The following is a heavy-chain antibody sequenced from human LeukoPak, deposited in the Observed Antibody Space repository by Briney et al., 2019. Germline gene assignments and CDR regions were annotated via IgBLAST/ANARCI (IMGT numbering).Heavy chain of an antibody. CDR3: ARLLGAFDY. CDR2: IYSGGGT. D-gene: IGHD1-26*01. V-gene: IGHV3-53*01. CDR1: GFTFSSYG. Sequence: GGSLRLSCSASGFTFSSYGMHWVRQAPGKGLEWVSIIYSGGGTSYADSLKGRFTISRDNSKNTVYLQMNSLRAEDTAVYYCARLLGAFDYWGQGILVTVSS. J-gene: IGHJ4*02.